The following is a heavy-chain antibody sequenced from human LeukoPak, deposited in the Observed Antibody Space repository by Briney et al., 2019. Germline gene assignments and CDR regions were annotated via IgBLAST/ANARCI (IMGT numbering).Heavy chain of an antibody. J-gene: IGHJ6*02. V-gene: IGHV1-69*13. D-gene: IGHD2-2*02. Sequence: SVKVSCKASGGTFSSYAISWVRQAPGQGLEWMGGIIPIFGTANYAQKFQGRVTITADESTSTAYMELSSLRSEDTAVYYCASGPRYCSSTSCYKVYYGMDVWGQGTTVTVSS. CDR2: IIPIFGTA. CDR1: GGTFSSYA. CDR3: ASGPRYCSSTSCYKVYYGMDV.